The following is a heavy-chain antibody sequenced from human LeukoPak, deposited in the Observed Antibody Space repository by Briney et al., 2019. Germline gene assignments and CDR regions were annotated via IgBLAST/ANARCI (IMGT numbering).Heavy chain of an antibody. CDR3: ARTRNFDFWSGYTYYFDY. CDR2: IYSSGTA. J-gene: IGHJ4*02. Sequence: PSETLSLTCTVSGGSISNYYWSWIRQPAGKGLEWLGHIYSSGTANYNPSLKSRVTMSIDTSKNHFSLKVSSVTAADTAVYYCARTRNFDFWSGYTYYFDYWGQGTLVTVSS. D-gene: IGHD3-3*01. V-gene: IGHV4-4*07. CDR1: GGSISNYY.